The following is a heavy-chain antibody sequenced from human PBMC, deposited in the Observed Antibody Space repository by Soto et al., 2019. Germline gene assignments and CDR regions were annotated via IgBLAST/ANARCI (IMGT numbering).Heavy chain of an antibody. CDR3: ARIPGGTVPRPAY. CDR1: VCNFTYNA. D-gene: IGHD6-6*01. Sequence: HPVGSLRLSCTSSVCNFTYNAMSCVRDAPGKWLQWVSTVSGNGENTYYAESVRGRFTISRDTSKNTLYLQMNSLRVEDTAVYYCARIPGGTVPRPAYLGQGTPDSVSS. CDR2: VSGNGENT. V-gene: IGHV3-23*01. J-gene: IGHJ4*02.